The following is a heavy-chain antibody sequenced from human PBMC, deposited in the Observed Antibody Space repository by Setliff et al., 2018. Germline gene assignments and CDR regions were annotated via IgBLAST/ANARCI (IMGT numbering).Heavy chain of an antibody. V-gene: IGHV3-48*03. J-gene: IGHJ4*02. CDR2: ISSDGSTV. CDR3: ARETLPYYFDY. CDR1: GFTFSTYE. Sequence: GGSLRLSCAASGFTFSTYEMNWVRQAPGKGLEWVSYISSDGSTVFYADSVKGRFTISRDNAKNSLYLQMSSLRAEDTAVYYCARETLPYYFDYWGQGTLVTVSS.